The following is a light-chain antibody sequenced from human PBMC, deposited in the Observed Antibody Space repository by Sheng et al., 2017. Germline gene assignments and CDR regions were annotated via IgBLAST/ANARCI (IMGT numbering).Light chain of an antibody. Sequence: DIQMTQSPSSVSASLGGRVTITCRATQDINILLAWYQQRPGRAPKLLISSAASVHSDFPSRFSGSGSETEFTLTISNVQPEDFATYFCQQANSFPPTFGQGTKLE. J-gene: IGKJ2*01. CDR2: SAA. CDR3: QQANSFPPT. CDR1: QDINIL. V-gene: IGKV1-12*01.